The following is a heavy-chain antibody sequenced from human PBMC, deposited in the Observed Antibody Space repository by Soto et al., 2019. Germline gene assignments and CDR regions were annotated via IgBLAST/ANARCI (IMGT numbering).Heavy chain of an antibody. V-gene: IGHV4-59*01. J-gene: IGHJ6*02. CDR3: ARVVRTIFGVVTSMDV. CDR2: LYDSGIS. D-gene: IGHD3-3*01. CDR1: GGSMNNYY. Sequence: PSETLSLTCIVSGGSMNNYYWSWVRQTPGKGLEWIGYLYDSGISIYNPSLKGRVTISKDKSKNQFSLRLTAVTAADTGVYYCARVVRTIFGVVTSMDVWGQGTTVTVSS.